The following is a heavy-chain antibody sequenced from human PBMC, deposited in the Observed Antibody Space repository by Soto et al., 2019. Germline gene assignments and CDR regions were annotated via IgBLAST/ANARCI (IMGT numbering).Heavy chain of an antibody. CDR3: ERGYSSSRDLGY. D-gene: IGHD6-13*01. Sequence: QVQLVESGGGVVQPGTSLRLSCAASGVSFSSYDIHWVRQAPGKGLEWVAVIWYDGSKEYYADSVKGRFIISRDNSKNTLYLQMNSLRADDTAVYYCERGYSSSRDLGYWGQGTLVTVSS. V-gene: IGHV3-33*01. CDR2: IWYDGSKE. J-gene: IGHJ4*02. CDR1: GVSFSSYD.